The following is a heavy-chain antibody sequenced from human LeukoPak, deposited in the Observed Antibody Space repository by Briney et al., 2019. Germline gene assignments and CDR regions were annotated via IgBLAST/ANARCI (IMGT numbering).Heavy chain of an antibody. CDR2: ISGSGGST. Sequence: GGSLRLSCAASGFTFSSYAMSWVRQAPGKGLEWVSAISGSGGSTYYADSVKGRFTISRDTSKNTLFLQMNSLRADNTAMYYCARGQGAWGQGTLVTVSS. CDR3: ARGQGA. CDR1: GFTFSSYA. J-gene: IGHJ5*02. V-gene: IGHV3-23*01.